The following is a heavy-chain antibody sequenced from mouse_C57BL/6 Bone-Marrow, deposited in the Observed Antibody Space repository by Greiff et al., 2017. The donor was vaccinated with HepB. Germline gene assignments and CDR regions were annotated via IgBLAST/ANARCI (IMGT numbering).Heavy chain of an antibody. CDR2: INPNNGGT. V-gene: IGHV1-22*01. CDR3: ARSITTVVDYYAMDY. D-gene: IGHD1-1*01. J-gene: IGHJ4*01. CDR1: GYTFTDYN. Sequence: VQLQQSGPELVKPGASVKMSCKASGYTFTDYNMHWVKQRHGKSLEWIGDINPNNGGTSYNQKFKGKATLTVNKSSSTAYMELRSLTSEDSAVYYCARSITTVVDYYAMDYWGQGTSVTVSS.